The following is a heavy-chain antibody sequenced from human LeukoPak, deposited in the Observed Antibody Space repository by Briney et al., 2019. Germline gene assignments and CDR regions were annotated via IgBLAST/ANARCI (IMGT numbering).Heavy chain of an antibody. Sequence: SETLSLTCTVSGGSISSGSYYWSWIRQPAGKGLEWIGRIYTSGSTNYNPSLKSRVTISVDTSKNQFSLKLSSVAAADTAVYYCARALFGGYNSGYYFDYWGQGTLVTVSS. D-gene: IGHD5-24*01. CDR3: ARALFGGYNSGYYFDY. J-gene: IGHJ4*02. V-gene: IGHV4-61*02. CDR1: GGSISSGSYY. CDR2: IYTSGST.